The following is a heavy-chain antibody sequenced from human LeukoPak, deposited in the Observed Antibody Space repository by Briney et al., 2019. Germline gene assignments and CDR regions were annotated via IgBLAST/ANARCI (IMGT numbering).Heavy chain of an antibody. CDR3: ARLGGNRYYYYGMDV. CDR1: GGSISSYY. D-gene: IGHD4-23*01. Sequence: SETLSLTCTVSGGSISSYYWSWMRQPPGKGLEWIGYIYYSGSTNYNPSLKSRVTISVDTSKNQFSLKLSSVTAADTAVYYCARLGGNRYYYYGMDVWGQGTTVTVSS. CDR2: IYYSGST. V-gene: IGHV4-59*08. J-gene: IGHJ6*02.